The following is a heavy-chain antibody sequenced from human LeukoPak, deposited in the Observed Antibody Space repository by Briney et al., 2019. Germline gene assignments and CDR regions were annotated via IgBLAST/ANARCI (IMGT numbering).Heavy chain of an antibody. Sequence: GASVKVSCKASGYSFTSHYMHWVRQAPGQGLEWMGLINPSGSSTLYAQKFQGRVTMTRDMSTSTVYMELSSLRSEDTAVYYCARGGGYSYGVDYWGQGTLVTVSS. V-gene: IGHV1-46*01. J-gene: IGHJ4*02. D-gene: IGHD5-18*01. CDR2: INPSGSST. CDR1: GYSFTSHY. CDR3: ARGGGYSYGVDY.